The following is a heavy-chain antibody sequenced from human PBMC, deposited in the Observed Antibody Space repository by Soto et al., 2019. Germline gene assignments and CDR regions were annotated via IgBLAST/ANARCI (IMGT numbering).Heavy chain of an antibody. Sequence: SETLSLTCLVSGGSLTNSFWHWIRHTPARGLQRLGYLYSTGYVAYNPSREARATISMDKSRNQVSLRLTSVTSEDTATCDCARGNNWFRFWGQGTPGTVAS. CDR2: LYSTGYV. CDR3: ARGNNWFRF. CDR1: GGSLTNSF. D-gene: IGHD1-20*01. V-gene: IGHV4-4*08. J-gene: IGHJ1*01.